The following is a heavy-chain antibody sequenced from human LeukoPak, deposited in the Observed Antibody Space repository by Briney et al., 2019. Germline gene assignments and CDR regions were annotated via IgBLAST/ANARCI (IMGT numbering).Heavy chain of an antibody. CDR3: AQVSCPGVSCPSYYYGLGV. J-gene: IGHJ6*02. V-gene: IGHV3-23*01. CDR2: ISGNGYNT. CDR1: GLTFSNYA. Sequence: GGSLRLSCAASGLTFSNYAMTWLRQAPGRGLEGVASISGNGYNTYYSDSVKGRFTISRDNSKNTVFLQMNSLRAEDTALYYCAQVSCPGVSCPSYYYGLGVWGQRTTVTVSS. D-gene: IGHD2-8*02.